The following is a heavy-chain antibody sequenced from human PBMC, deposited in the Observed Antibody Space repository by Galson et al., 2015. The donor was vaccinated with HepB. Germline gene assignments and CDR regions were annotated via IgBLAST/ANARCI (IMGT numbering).Heavy chain of an antibody. V-gene: IGHV3-48*04. J-gene: IGHJ4*02. D-gene: IGHD6-13*01. CDR2: ISGSSDST. CDR1: GFTFSDYS. Sequence: SLRLSCAASGFTFSDYSMNWVRQAPGKGLERVSYISGSSDSTYYVDSVRGRFTISRDNAKKSLYLQMNSLRAEDTAVYYCARRGISVSWYMDPMFDYWGRGTLVTVSS. CDR3: ARRGISVSWYMDPMFDY.